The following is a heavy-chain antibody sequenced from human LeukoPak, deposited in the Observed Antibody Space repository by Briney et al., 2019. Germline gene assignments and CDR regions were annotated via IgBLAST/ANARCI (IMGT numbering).Heavy chain of an antibody. V-gene: IGHV3-74*01. D-gene: IGHD4-23*01. Sequence: GGSLRLSCAASGFSFTTYWMHWVRQAPGKGLVWVSRINRDGSSTSYADSVKGRFTISRDNAKNTLYLQMNSLRAEDTAVYYCARDYGGNSGDFDYWGQGTLVTVSS. CDR1: GFSFTTYW. CDR2: INRDGSST. CDR3: ARDYGGNSGDFDY. J-gene: IGHJ4*02.